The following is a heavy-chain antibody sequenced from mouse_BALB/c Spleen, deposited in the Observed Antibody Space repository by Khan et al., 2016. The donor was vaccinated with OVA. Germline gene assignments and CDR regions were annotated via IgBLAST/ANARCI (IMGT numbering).Heavy chain of an antibody. CDR1: GYTFTYYV. J-gene: IGHJ2*01. CDR2: IYPGSDNA. Sequence: QVRLQQSGPELVKPGASVKMSCKASGYTFTYYVITWVKQRTGQGLEWIGEIYPGSDNAYYNERFKGKATLTAVKSSNTTHMQLSSLTSEDSAVYFCARGDSYYVYIDYWSQGTTRTGSS. V-gene: IGHV1-81*01. D-gene: IGHD2-12*01. CDR3: ARGDSYYVYIDY.